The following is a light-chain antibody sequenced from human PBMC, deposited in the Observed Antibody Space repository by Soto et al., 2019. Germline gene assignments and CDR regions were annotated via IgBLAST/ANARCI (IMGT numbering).Light chain of an antibody. CDR3: QQYKSDPYT. J-gene: IGKJ2*01. CDR1: QSISDW. Sequence: DIQMTQSPSTLSASVGDRVTITCRASQSISDWLAWYQQKPGKAPNLLIYKASSLESGVPSRFSGSGSGTEFTITISSVQPDDVAAYYCQQYKSDPYTFGQGTKLEIK. CDR2: KAS. V-gene: IGKV1-5*03.